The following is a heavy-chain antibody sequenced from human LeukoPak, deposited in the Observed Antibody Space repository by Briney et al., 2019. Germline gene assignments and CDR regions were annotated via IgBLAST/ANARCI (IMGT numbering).Heavy chain of an antibody. J-gene: IGHJ4*02. CDR3: AREYSSSSEIDY. CDR2: IYYSGST. CDR1: GGSISSYY. Sequence: SETLSLTCTVSGGSISSYYWGWIRQPPGKGLEWIGYIYYSGSTNYNPSLKSRVTISVDTSKNQFSLKLSSVTAADTAVYYCAREYSSSSEIDYWGQGTLVTVSS. D-gene: IGHD6-6*01. V-gene: IGHV4-59*01.